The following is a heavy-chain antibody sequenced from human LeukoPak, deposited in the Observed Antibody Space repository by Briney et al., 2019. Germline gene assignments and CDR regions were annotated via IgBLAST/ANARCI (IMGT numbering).Heavy chain of an antibody. V-gene: IGHV3-7*01. CDR3: ARQKVEAPFFGSYYYYYMDV. D-gene: IGHD2-15*01. J-gene: IGHJ6*03. Sequence: PGGSLRLSCAASGFTFSSYWMSWVRQAPGKGLEWVANIKQDGSEKYYVDSVKGRFTISRDNAKNSLYLQMNSLRAEDTAVYYCARQKVEAPFFGSYYYYYMDVWGKGTTVTISS. CDR1: GFTFSSYW. CDR2: IKQDGSEK.